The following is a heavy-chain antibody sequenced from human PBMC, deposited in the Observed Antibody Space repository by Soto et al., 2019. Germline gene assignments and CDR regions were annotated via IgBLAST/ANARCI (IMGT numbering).Heavy chain of an antibody. CDR3: ARGLRYDILTGYYNVPWFDP. D-gene: IGHD3-9*01. Sequence: PSATLSLTCAVYGGSFSGYYWSWIRQPPGKGLEWIGEINHIGSTNYNPSLKSRVTISVDTSKNQFSLKLSSVTAADTAVYYCARGLRYDILTGYYNVPWFDPWGQGTLVTVSS. J-gene: IGHJ5*02. CDR1: GGSFSGYY. V-gene: IGHV4-34*01. CDR2: INHIGST.